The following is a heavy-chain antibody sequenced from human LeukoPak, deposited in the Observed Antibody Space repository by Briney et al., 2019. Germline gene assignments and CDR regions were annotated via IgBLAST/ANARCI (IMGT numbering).Heavy chain of an antibody. J-gene: IGHJ4*02. V-gene: IGHV4-59*01. CDR2: VYYSGST. D-gene: IGHD7-27*01. CDR3: ASNTGTVFDY. Sequence: PSETLSLTCTVSGDFITAYYWSWIRQPPGKGLEWIGYVYYSGSTEYNPSLRSRVTISLEMSKYQFSLNLTSVTAANTAVYYCASNTGTVFDYWGQGALVTVSS. CDR1: GDFITAYY.